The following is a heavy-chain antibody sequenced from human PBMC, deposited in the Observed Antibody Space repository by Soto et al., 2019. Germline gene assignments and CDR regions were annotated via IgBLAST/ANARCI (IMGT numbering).Heavy chain of an antibody. CDR3: ARGGCSSTSCYLLPFDY. V-gene: IGHV1-3*01. CDR2: INAGNGNT. CDR1: GYTFTSYA. J-gene: IGHJ4*02. D-gene: IGHD2-2*01. Sequence: QVQLVQSGAEVKKPGASVKVSCKASGYTFTSYAMHWVRQAPGQRLEWMGWINAGNGNTKYSQKFQGRVTITRDTSASTAYMELSSLRSEDTAVYYCARGGCSSTSCYLLPFDYWGQGTLVTVSS.